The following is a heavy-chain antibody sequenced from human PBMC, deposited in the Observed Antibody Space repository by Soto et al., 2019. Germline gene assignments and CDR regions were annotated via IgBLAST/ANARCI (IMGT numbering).Heavy chain of an antibody. J-gene: IGHJ4*02. CDR1: GGTFSSYA. CDR3: ASSPYDSSGYYSFVDY. Sequence: SVKVSCKASGGTFSSYAISWGRQAPGQGLEWMGGIIPIFGTANYAQKFQGRVTITADESTSTAYMELSSLRSEDTAVYYCASSPYDSSGYYSFVDYWGQGTLVTVSS. D-gene: IGHD3-22*01. V-gene: IGHV1-69*13. CDR2: IIPIFGTA.